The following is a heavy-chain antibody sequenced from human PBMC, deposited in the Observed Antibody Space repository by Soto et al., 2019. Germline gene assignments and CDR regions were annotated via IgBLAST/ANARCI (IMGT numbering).Heavy chain of an antibody. CDR2: ISYDGSNK. CDR3: AKIQYSSSWYYYGMDV. Sequence: QVQLVESGGGVVQPGRSLRLSCAASGFTFSSYGMHWVRQAPGKGLEWVAVISYDGSNKYYADSVKGRFTISRDNSKNPLYLQMNSLRAEDTAVYYCAKIQYSSSWYYYGMDVWGQGTTVTVSS. D-gene: IGHD6-13*01. CDR1: GFTFSSYG. V-gene: IGHV3-30*18. J-gene: IGHJ6*02.